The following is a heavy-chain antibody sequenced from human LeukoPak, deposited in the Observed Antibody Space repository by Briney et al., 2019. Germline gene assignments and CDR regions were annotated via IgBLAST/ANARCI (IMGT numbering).Heavy chain of an antibody. D-gene: IGHD2-2*01. Sequence: GVSLRLSCAASGFTFSSFGMNWVRQAPGKGLEWVSSIYSGGSTYYAASVKGRFTISRDNSKNMLFLQMNSLRAEDTALYYCARDRALPATGYYFDYWGQGTLVTVSS. J-gene: IGHJ4*02. CDR1: GFTFSSFG. CDR3: ARDRALPATGYYFDY. CDR2: IYSGGST. V-gene: IGHV3-53*01.